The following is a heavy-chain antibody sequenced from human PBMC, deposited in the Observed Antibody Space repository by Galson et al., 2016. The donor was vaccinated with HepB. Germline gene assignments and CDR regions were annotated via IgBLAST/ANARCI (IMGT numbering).Heavy chain of an antibody. CDR3: ARCRDGDYIDS. Sequence: SLRLSCAASGFTFSDYYMSWIRQAPGKGLEWVSYISDNTIYTNYAESVKGRFSISRDNAKNSLFLQMNSLRAEDTAVYYCARCRDGDYIDSWGLGILVTVSS. D-gene: IGHD4-17*01. J-gene: IGHJ4*02. CDR2: ISDNTIYT. CDR1: GFTFSDYY. V-gene: IGHV3-11*06.